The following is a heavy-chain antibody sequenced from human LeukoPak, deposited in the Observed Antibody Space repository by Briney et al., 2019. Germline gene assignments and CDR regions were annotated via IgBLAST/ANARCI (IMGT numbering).Heavy chain of an antibody. CDR1: GFTFSNHF. CDR2: IGPNGAST. CDR3: AKSKPAYSTPTEFDI. J-gene: IGHJ3*02. D-gene: IGHD1-14*01. V-gene: IGHV3-64*04. Sequence: GGSLRLSCSTSGFTFSNHFMHWVRQAPGKGLEYVSSIGPNGASTLYADSVKGRFTISRDNSKNTLYLQMNSLRAEDTAVYYCAKSKPAYSTPTEFDIWGQGTMVTVSS.